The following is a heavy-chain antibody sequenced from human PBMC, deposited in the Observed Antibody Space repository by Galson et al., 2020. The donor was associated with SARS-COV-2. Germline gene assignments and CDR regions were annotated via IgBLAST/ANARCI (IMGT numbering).Heavy chain of an antibody. CDR1: GFTFSDHY. CDR3: VDSSSWLY. D-gene: IGHD6-13*01. Sequence: GGSLRLSCVASGFTFSDHYMDWVRQAPGKGLEWVGRIRRKVNSYTTEYAASVKGRFTISRDDSKNSLYLQMNSLKTDDTAVYYCVDSSSWLYWGQGTLVTVSS. J-gene: IGHJ4*02. V-gene: IGHV3-72*01. CDR2: IRRKVNSYTT.